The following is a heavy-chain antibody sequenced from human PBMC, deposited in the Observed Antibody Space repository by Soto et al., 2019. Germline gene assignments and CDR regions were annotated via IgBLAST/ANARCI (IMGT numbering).Heavy chain of an antibody. V-gene: IGHV4-39*01. J-gene: IGHJ4*02. Sequence: SETLSLTCTVSGGSISSSSYYWGWIRQPPGKGLEWIGSIYYSGSTYYNPSLKSRVTISVDTSKNQFSLKLSSVTAADTAVYYCARRVDTYYYDSSANVDYWGQGTLVTVSS. CDR2: IYYSGST. CDR1: GGSISSSSYY. CDR3: ARRVDTYYYDSSANVDY. D-gene: IGHD3-22*01.